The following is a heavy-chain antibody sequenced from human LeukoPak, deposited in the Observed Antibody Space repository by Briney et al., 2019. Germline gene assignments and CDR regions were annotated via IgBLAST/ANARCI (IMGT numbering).Heavy chain of an antibody. CDR2: IYTSGST. CDR3: ARVVRSSSSNYYYYYMDV. V-gene: IGHV4-4*07. CDR1: GGSISSYY. Sequence: SETLSLTCTVSGGSISSYYWSWIRQPAGKGLEWIGRIYTSGSTNYNPSLKSRVTMSVDTPKNQFSLKLSSVTAADTAVYYCARVVRSSSSNYYYYYMDVWGKGTTVTVSS. D-gene: IGHD6-6*01. J-gene: IGHJ6*03.